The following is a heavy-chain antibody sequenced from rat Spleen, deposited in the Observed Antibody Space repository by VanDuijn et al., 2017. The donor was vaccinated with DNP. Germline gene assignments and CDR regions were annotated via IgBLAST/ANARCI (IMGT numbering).Heavy chain of an antibody. CDR3: ATFEGRDA. J-gene: IGHJ4*01. Sequence: EVQLVESGGGLVQPGRSLKLSCAASGFTFSDYNMAWVRQAPKKGLEWVATIIYDGSRTYYRDSVKGQFTISRDNAKSTLNLQMDSLRCEDTATYYCATFEGRDAWGQGTSVTVSS. V-gene: IGHV5S10*01. D-gene: IGHD1-11*01. CDR1: GFTFSDYN. CDR2: IIYDGSRT.